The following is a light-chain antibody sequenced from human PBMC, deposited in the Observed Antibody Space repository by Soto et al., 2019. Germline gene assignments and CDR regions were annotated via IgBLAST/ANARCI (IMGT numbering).Light chain of an antibody. J-gene: IGLJ2*01. Sequence: QSVLTQPPSASRSPGQSVTISCTGTSSDVGRYNYVSWYQQHPGKAPKLMIYEVTKRPSGVPDRFSGSKSGNTASLTVSGLQAEDEATYFCGSYAGSNIMIFGGGTKLTVL. V-gene: IGLV2-8*02. CDR2: EVT. CDR3: GSYAGSNIMI. CDR1: SSDVGRYNY.